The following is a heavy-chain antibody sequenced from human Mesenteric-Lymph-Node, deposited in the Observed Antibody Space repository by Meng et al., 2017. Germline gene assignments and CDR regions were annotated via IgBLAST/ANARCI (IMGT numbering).Heavy chain of an antibody. CDR1: GFTFRSYW. J-gene: IGHJ4*02. D-gene: IGHD5-18*01. V-gene: IGHV3-74*01. CDR3: AREDRGYSYGYVLY. Sequence: GESLKISCVASGFTFRSYWMHWVRQAPGKGLVWVSRLNGDGDSTSYADSGKGRFTISRDNAENNLYLQMNSLRAEDTAVYYCAREDRGYSYGYVLYWGQGTLVTVSS. CDR2: LNGDGDST.